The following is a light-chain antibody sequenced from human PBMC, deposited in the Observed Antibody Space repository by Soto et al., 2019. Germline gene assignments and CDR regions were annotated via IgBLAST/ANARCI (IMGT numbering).Light chain of an antibody. CDR1: QSISST. J-gene: IGKJ1*01. CDR2: DAS. CDR3: QQYNNWHT. V-gene: IGKV3-15*01. Sequence: EIVMTQSPATLAVSPGXRATLSCRASQSISSTLAWYQQKPGQGPRLLIYDASTRATGIPARFSGSGSGTEFSLTISSLQSEDFAVYFCQQYNNWHTFGQGSKVDIK.